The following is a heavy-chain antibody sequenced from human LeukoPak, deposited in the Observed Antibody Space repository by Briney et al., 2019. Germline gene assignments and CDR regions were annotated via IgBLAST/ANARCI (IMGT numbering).Heavy chain of an antibody. CDR3: ARVRYSGRTYYFDY. CDR1: GFTFTSSA. V-gene: IGHV1-58*02. J-gene: IGHJ4*02. D-gene: IGHD1-26*01. Sequence: ASVKVSCKASGFTFTSSAMQWVRQARGQRLEWIGWIVVGSGNTNYAQKFQERVTITRDMSTSTAYMELSRLRSDDTAVYYCARVRYSGRTYYFDYWGQGTLVTVSS. CDR2: IVVGSGNT.